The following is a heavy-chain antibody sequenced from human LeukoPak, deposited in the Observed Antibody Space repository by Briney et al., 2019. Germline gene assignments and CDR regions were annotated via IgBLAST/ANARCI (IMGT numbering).Heavy chain of an antibody. Sequence: SETLSLTCAVYGGSFSGYYWSWIRQSPGKGLEWIGEINQSGTTNYNPSLKSRVTMSVDTSKKQFSLNLSSVTAADTAIYYCARRTWYGTTYYYYFMDAWGKGTTVTVSS. CDR2: INQSGTT. CDR3: ARRTWYGTTYYYYFMDA. J-gene: IGHJ6*03. D-gene: IGHD6-13*01. V-gene: IGHV4-34*01. CDR1: GGSFSGYY.